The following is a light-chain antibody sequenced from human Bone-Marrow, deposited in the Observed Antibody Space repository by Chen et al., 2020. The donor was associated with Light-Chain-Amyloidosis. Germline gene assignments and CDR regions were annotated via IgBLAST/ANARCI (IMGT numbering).Light chain of an antibody. V-gene: IGLV2-23*02. CDR1: RSDIGSFNL. Sequence: QSALTQPASVAGSPGQSITISCTGTRSDIGSFNLVSWYQHHPDKAPQLIIYEVEKRPSGVSNRFSGSRSGNTASLTISGLQADDEAAYYCCSYAGASTYVFGTGTEVTVL. J-gene: IGLJ1*01. CDR2: EVE. CDR3: CSYAGASTYV.